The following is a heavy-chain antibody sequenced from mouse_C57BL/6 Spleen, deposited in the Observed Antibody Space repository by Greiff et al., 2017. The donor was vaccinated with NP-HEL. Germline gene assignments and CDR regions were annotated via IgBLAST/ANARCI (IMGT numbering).Heavy chain of an antibody. J-gene: IGHJ2*01. CDR2: IYWDDDK. V-gene: IGHV8-12*01. Sequence: QVTLKESGPGILQSSQTLSLTCSFSGFSLSTSGMGVSWIRQPSGKGLEWLAHIYWDDDKRYNPSLKSRPTISKDTSRNQVFRKSTRVDTADTATYYCARRGSELTEGFDDWGQGTTLTVSS. CDR1: GFSLSTSGMG. D-gene: IGHD4-1*01. CDR3: ARRGSELTEGFDD.